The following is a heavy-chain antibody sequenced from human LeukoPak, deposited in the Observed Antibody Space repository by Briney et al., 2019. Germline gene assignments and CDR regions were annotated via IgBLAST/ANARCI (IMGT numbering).Heavy chain of an antibody. CDR1: GYTLTSYG. V-gene: IGHV1-18*01. J-gene: IGHJ5*02. D-gene: IGHD4-23*01. CDR3: VRDNSVEDTAWWFDP. CDR2: ISAYNGNT. Sequence: ASVKVSCKASGYTLTSYGISWVRQAPGQGLEWMGWISAYNGNTNYAQKLQGRVTMTRDMSTSTDYMELSSLRSEDTAVYYCVRDNSVEDTAWWFDPWGQGTLVTVSS.